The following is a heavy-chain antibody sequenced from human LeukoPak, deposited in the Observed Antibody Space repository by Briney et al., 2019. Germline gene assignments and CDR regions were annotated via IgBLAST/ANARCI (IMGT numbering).Heavy chain of an antibody. CDR3: ARDTDGGNSFDY. Sequence: GGSLRLSCVASGVTLSNYAMSWVRQAPGKGLEWVAVISYDGSNRYYADSVKGRFTISRDNSKNTLYLQMNSLRAEDTAVYYCARDTDGGNSFDYWGQGTLVTVSS. D-gene: IGHD4-23*01. J-gene: IGHJ4*02. CDR1: GVTLSNYA. CDR2: ISYDGSNR. V-gene: IGHV3-30-3*01.